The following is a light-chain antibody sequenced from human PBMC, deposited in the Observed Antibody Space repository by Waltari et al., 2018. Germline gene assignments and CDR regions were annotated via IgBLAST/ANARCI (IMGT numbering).Light chain of an antibody. CDR3: QTWGTGNNWV. V-gene: IGLV4-69*02. CDR2: VNSDGSH. Sequence: QVVLTQSPSASASLGASVKLTCTLNSGSSNTAIAWHQQQPDKSPRFVVKVNSDGSHSKGDGIPDRFSGSSSGAERYLTISSLQSEDEADYYCQTWGTGNNWVFGAGTKLTVL. J-gene: IGLJ3*02. CDR1: SGSSNTA.